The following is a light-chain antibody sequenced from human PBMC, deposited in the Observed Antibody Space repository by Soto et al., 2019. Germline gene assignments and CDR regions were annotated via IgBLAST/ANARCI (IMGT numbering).Light chain of an antibody. CDR1: SSNIGAGYD. J-gene: IGLJ1*01. V-gene: IGLV1-40*01. CDR3: QSYDSSLSGSYV. CDR2: GNS. Sequence: QSDLTQPPSVSRAPWQRATISCTGSSSNIGAGYDVHWYQQLPGTAPKLLIYGNSNRPSGVPDRFSGSKSGTSASLAITGLQAEDEADYYCQSYDSSLSGSYVFGTGTKVTVL.